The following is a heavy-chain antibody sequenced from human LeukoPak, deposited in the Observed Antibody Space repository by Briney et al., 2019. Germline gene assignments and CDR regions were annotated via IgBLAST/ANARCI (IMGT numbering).Heavy chain of an antibody. CDR1: GGSISSGGYS. V-gene: IGHV4-30-2*01. J-gene: IGHJ5*02. CDR3: ARAGYYDSSGVRRFDP. CDR2: IYHSGST. Sequence: PSQTLSLTCAVSGGSISSGGYSWSWIRQPPGKGLEWIGYIYHSGSTYYNPSLKSRVTISVDRSKNQFSLKLSSVTTADTAVYYCARAGYYDSSGVRRFDPWGQGTLVTVSS. D-gene: IGHD3-22*01.